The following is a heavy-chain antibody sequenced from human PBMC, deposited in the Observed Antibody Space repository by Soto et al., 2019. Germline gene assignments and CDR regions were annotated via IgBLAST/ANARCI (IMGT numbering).Heavy chain of an antibody. CDR3: AKVTYSYGYDY. Sequence: PGGSLRLSCAASGFTFDDYAMHWVRQAPGKGLEWVSGISWNSGSMGYADSVKGRFTISRDNAKNSLYLQMNSLRAEDTALYYCAKVTYSYGYDYWGQGTLVTVSS. D-gene: IGHD5-18*01. V-gene: IGHV3-9*01. CDR1: GFTFDDYA. CDR2: ISWNSGSM. J-gene: IGHJ4*02.